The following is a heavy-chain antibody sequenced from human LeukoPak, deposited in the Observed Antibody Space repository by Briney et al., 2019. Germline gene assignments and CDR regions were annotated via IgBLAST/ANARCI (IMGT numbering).Heavy chain of an antibody. Sequence: GASVKVSCKASGYTFTGYYMHWVRQAPGQGLEWMGWISADNGNTYYTQNFQGRVSMTTDTSTSTAYMEVRSLGSDDTAVFYCARVDILTGYYFFDSWGQGTLVTVSS. CDR2: ISADNGNT. CDR3: ARVDILTGYYFFDS. CDR1: GYTFTGYY. J-gene: IGHJ4*02. D-gene: IGHD3-9*01. V-gene: IGHV1-18*04.